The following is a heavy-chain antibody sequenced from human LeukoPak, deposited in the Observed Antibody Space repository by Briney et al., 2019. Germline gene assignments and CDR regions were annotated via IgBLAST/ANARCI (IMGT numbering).Heavy chain of an antibody. J-gene: IGHJ5*02. CDR1: GFTFSSYW. CDR2: INSDGSST. CDR3: ARGSRGSWFDP. V-gene: IGHV3-74*01. Sequence: GGSLRPSCAASGFTFSSYWMHWVRQAPGKGLVWVSRINSDGSSTSYADSVKGRFTISRDNAKNTLYLQMNSLRAEDTAVYYCARGSRGSWFDPWGQGTLVTVSS. D-gene: IGHD6-13*01.